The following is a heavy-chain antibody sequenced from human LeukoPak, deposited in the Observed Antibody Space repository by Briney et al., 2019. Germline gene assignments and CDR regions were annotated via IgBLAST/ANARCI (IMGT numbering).Heavy chain of an antibody. CDR2: IIPLLGIA. Sequence: GASVKVSCKASGGTFSSYGISWVRQAPGQGLEWMGRIIPLLGIANYAQKFQGRVTITADKSTSTVYMELSSLRSEDTAVYYCATSDYDIYPDYWGQGTLVTVSS. CDR3: ATSDYDIYPDY. V-gene: IGHV1-69*04. D-gene: IGHD3-9*01. J-gene: IGHJ4*02. CDR1: GGTFSSYG.